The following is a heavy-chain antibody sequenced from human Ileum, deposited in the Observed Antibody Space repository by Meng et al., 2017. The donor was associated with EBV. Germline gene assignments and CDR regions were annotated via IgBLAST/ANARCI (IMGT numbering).Heavy chain of an antibody. Sequence: LTKSCPGLFRAPDTLPLPCTVSGNSTSNSAYHGDWIRQSPGKGLEWIASIYRSGRTYYAPSLKSRVTISLDTSKNQFSLKLSSVTAADTAVYYCARDPAYPRGLFDSWGQGTLVTVSS. J-gene: IGHJ4*02. CDR3: ARDPAYPRGLFDS. CDR1: GNSTSNSAYH. V-gene: IGHV4-39*07. CDR2: IYRSGRT. D-gene: IGHD3-10*01.